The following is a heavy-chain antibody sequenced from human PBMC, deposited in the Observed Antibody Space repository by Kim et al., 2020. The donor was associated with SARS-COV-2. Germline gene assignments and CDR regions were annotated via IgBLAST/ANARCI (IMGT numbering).Heavy chain of an antibody. CDR2: ISYDGSNK. D-gene: IGHD4-17*01. J-gene: IGHJ6*02. CDR1: GFTFSSYG. Sequence: GGSLRLSCAASGFTFSSYGMHWVRLAPGKGLEWVAVISYDGSNKYYADSVKGRFTISRDNSKNTLYLQMNSLRAEDTAVYYCAKDRGGDYGEYGMDVWG. CDR3: AKDRGGDYGEYGMDV. V-gene: IGHV3-30*18.